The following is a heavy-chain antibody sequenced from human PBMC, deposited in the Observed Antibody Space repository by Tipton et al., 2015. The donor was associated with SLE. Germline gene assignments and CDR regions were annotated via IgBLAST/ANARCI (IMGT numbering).Heavy chain of an antibody. CDR3: ARDRGGGHFDY. CDR1: SGSISSYY. J-gene: IGHJ4*02. V-gene: IGHV4-59*01. CDR2: IYYSGSI. D-gene: IGHD3-10*01. Sequence: GLVKPSETLSLTCTVSSGSISSYYWSWIRQPPGKGLEWIGYIYYSGSINFNPSLKRRVTISVDTSQSQFSLNLSPVTAADTAVYYCARDRGGGHFDYWGQGTLVTVSS.